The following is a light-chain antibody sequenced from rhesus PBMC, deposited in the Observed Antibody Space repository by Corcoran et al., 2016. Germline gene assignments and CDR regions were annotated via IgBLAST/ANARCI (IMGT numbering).Light chain of an antibody. CDR1: QGISSY. V-gene: IGKV1-25*01. J-gene: IGKJ3*01. CDR3: QQRNSYPFT. Sequence: DIQMTQSPSSLSASVGDRVTITCRASQGISSYLAWYQQKPGKAPKLLIYKASTLQSGVPSRFSGSGSGTDFTLTISSLKPEDFATYYCQQRNSYPFTFGPGTKLDIK. CDR2: KAS.